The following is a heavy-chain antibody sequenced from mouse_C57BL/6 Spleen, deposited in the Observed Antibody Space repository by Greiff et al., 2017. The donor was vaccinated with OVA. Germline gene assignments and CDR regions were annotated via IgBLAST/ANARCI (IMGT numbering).Heavy chain of an antibody. J-gene: IGHJ1*03. D-gene: IGHD1-1*01. V-gene: IGHV1-55*01. CDR3: ARRYYGSSYEYFDV. CDR2: IYPGSGST. CDR1: GYTFTSYW. Sequence: VQLQQPGAELVKPGASVKMSCKASGYTFTSYWLTWVKQRPGQGLEWIGDIYPGSGSTNYNEKFKSKATLTVDTSSSTAYMQLSSLTSEDSAVYYCARRYYGSSYEYFDVWGTGTTVTVSS.